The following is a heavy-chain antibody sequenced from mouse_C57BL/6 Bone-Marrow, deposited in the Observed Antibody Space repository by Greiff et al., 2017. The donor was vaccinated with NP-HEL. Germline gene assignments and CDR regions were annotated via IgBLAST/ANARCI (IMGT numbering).Heavy chain of an antibody. D-gene: IGHD2-3*01. CDR3: ARYGYYPHYYAMDY. J-gene: IGHJ4*01. Sequence: QVQLQQSGAELVRPGTSVKLSCKASGYTFTSYWMHWVKQRPGQGLEWIGVIDPSDSYTNYNQKFKGKATLTVDTSSSTAYMQLSSLTSEDSAVYYCARYGYYPHYYAMDYWGQGTSVTVSS. CDR1: GYTFTSYW. CDR2: IDPSDSYT. V-gene: IGHV1-59*01.